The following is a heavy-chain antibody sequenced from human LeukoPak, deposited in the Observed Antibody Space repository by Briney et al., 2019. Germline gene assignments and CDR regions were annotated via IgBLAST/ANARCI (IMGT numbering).Heavy chain of an antibody. V-gene: IGHV1-2*02. CDR2: INPNSGGT. J-gene: IGHJ5*02. D-gene: IGHD3-10*01. Sequence: ASVKVSCKASGYTFTGYYMHWVRQAPGQGLEWMGWINPNSGGTNYAQKFQGGVTMTRDTSISTAYMELSRLRSDDTAVYYCARDRITMVRGVWNWFDPWGQGTLVTVSS. CDR3: ARDRITMVRGVWNWFDP. CDR1: GYTFTGYY.